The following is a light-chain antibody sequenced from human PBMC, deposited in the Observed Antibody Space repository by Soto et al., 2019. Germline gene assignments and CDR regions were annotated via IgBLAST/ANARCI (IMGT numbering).Light chain of an antibody. CDR1: QSISSY. J-gene: IGKJ5*01. CDR2: AAS. CDR3: QQSYSTPIT. Sequence: DIQMTQSPSSLSASVGDRVTITCRASQSISSYLNWYQQKPGKAPKLLIYAASSLQSGVPSRFSGSGSGTDITLTISSPQPEDFATYYCQQSYSTPITFGQGTRLEIK. V-gene: IGKV1-39*01.